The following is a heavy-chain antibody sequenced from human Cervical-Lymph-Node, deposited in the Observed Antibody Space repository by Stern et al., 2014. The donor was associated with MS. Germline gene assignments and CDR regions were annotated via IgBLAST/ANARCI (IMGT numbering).Heavy chain of an antibody. D-gene: IGHD3-22*01. V-gene: IGHV5-51*01. CDR3: VRRRDSGGYDTFDI. CDR2: IYPGDSDN. Sequence: EVQLVESGAEVKKPGDSLKVSCKASGYSFSNFWIGWVRQTPGQGLEWMGIIYPGDSDNTYSPAFQGQVTISADESISTAYLQWRSLKASDTAIYYCVRRRDSGGYDTFDIWGQGTMLIVSS. CDR1: GYSFSNFW. J-gene: IGHJ3*02.